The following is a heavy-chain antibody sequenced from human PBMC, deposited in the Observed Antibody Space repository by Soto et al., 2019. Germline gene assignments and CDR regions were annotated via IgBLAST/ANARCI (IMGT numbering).Heavy chain of an antibody. CDR3: ARGHDPIVNYYFDY. D-gene: IGHD1-20*01. J-gene: IGHJ4*02. CDR1: GGSISSGGYY. CDR2: IYYSGST. V-gene: IGHV4-31*03. Sequence: QVQLQESGPGLVKPSQTLSLTCTVSGGSISSGGYYWSWIRQHPGKGLEWIGYIYYSGSTYYNPCLKSRVTISVDTSKNQFSLKLSSVTAADTAVYYCARGHDPIVNYYFDYWGQGTLVTVSS.